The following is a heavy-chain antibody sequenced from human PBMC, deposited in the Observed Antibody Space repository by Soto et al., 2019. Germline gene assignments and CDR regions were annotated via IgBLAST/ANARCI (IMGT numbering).Heavy chain of an antibody. Sequence: GGSLRLSCAASGFTFSSYAMSWVRQAPGKGLEWVSAISGNGGTTYYADSVKGRFTISRDNSKNTLFLQMNSLRAEDTAVYYCAKDSVRYFDWLLLYFDYWGQGTLVTVSS. CDR3: AKDSVRYFDWLLLYFDY. D-gene: IGHD3-9*01. J-gene: IGHJ4*02. CDR1: GFTFSSYA. CDR2: ISGNGGTT. V-gene: IGHV3-23*01.